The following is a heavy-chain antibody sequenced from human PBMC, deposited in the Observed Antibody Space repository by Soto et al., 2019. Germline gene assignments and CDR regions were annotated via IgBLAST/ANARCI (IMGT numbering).Heavy chain of an antibody. Sequence: SETLSLTCTVSGGSISSYYWSWIRQPPGKGLEWIGEINHRGGTNYNPSLKSRVTISLDTSKNQFSLKLSSVTAADTAVYFCARDLKGETTFVYYYYYIDVWGEGTTVTVSS. CDR3: ARDLKGETTFVYYYYYIDV. CDR1: GGSISSYY. V-gene: IGHV4-34*01. CDR2: INHRGGT. J-gene: IGHJ6*03. D-gene: IGHD3-16*01.